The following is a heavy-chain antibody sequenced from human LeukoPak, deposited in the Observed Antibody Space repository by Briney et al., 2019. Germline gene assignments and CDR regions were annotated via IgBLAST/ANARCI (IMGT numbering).Heavy chain of an antibody. CDR2: IIPILGIA. CDR3: ARLPDQAGYSSSSLWFDP. Sequence: SVKVSCKASGGTFSSYAISWVRQAPGQGLEWMGRIIPILGIANYAQMFQGRVTITADKSTSTAYMELSSLRSEDTAVYYCARLPDQAGYSSSSLWFDPWGQGTLVTVSS. CDR1: GGTFSSYA. J-gene: IGHJ5*02. V-gene: IGHV1-69*04. D-gene: IGHD6-6*01.